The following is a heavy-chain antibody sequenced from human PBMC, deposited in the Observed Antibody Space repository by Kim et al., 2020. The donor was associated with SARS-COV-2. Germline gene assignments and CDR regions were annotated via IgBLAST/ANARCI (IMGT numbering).Heavy chain of an antibody. J-gene: IGHJ4*02. CDR3: ARGWVVVRAVDS. Sequence: PALKSQVTISVDTSKNQFALKLSSVTAAGTAVYYCARGWVVVRAVDSWGQGTLVTVSS. V-gene: IGHV4-34*01. D-gene: IGHD2-15*01.